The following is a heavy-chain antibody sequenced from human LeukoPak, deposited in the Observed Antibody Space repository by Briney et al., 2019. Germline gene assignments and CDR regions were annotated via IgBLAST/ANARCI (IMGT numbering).Heavy chain of an antibody. Sequence: PGGSLRLSCAASGFTFSSYSMNWVRQAPGKGLEWVSSISSSSSYIYYADSVKGRFTISRDNAKNSLYLQMNSLRAEDTAVYYCARDQFLDGYNYDGDCWGQGTLVTVSS. CDR2: ISSSSSYI. J-gene: IGHJ4*02. V-gene: IGHV3-21*01. CDR1: GFTFSSYS. D-gene: IGHD5-24*01. CDR3: ARDQFLDGYNYDGDC.